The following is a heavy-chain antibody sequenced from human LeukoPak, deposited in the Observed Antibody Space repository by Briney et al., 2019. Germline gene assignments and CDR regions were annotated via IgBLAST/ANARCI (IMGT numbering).Heavy chain of an antibody. J-gene: IGHJ1*01. CDR1: GGSISSYY. CDR3: ARGPYSSSWHEDIRYFQH. Sequence: SETLSLTCTVSGGSISSYYWSWIRQPAGKGLEWIGRIFTSGSTNYNPSLKSRVTMSVDTSKNQFSLKLSSVTAADTAVYYCARGPYSSSWHEDIRYFQHWGQGTLVTVSS. V-gene: IGHV4-4*07. D-gene: IGHD6-13*01. CDR2: IFTSGST.